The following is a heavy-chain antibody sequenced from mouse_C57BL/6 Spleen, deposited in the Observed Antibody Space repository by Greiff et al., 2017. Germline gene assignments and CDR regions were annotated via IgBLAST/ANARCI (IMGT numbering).Heavy chain of an antibody. J-gene: IGHJ1*03. CDR3: ARSRGKYGDWYFEV. D-gene: IGHD2-1*01. CDR1: GFTFKDYY. CDR2: IDPTDGET. Sequence: DVQLQESGAELVKPGASVKLSCTASGFTFKDYYMHWVKQRTEQGLEWIGRIDPTDGETKYTPKFQGKAIITVDTSSNTAYMQLSSLTSEDSAVYYCARSRGKYGDWYFEVWGTGTTVTVSS. V-gene: IGHV14-2*01.